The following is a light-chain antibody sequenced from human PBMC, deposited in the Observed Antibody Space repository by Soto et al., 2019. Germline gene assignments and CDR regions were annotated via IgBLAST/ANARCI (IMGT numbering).Light chain of an antibody. CDR2: WAS. Sequence: DIVMTQSPDSLAGSLGERATFKCKSSHSLLYSSDNNNYFGWYQVKPGQPPRLLIYWASNRQPGVPDRFSGSGSGTDFTLTISSLQAEEVAVYYCQQYYSTPYTFGQGTKVEIK. CDR3: QQYYSTPYT. V-gene: IGKV4-1*01. J-gene: IGKJ2*01. CDR1: HSLLYSSDNNNY.